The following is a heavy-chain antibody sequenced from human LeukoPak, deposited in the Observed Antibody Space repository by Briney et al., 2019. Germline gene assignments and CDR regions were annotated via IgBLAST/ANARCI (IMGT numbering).Heavy chain of an antibody. V-gene: IGHV4-59*12. CDR2: VFHTGSI. J-gene: IGHJ4*02. Sequence: SETLSLTCTVSGGSISSYSWNWIRQSPGKGLEWIGRVFHTGSINYNPSLKSRVTISVDTSKNQFSLKLTSVTATDTAVYYCARESLGPPYYFDYWGQGTLVTVSA. CDR3: ARESLGPPYYFDY. CDR1: GGSISSYS. D-gene: IGHD1-26*01.